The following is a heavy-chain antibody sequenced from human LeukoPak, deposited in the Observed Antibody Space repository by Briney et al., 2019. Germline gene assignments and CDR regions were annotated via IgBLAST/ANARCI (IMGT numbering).Heavy chain of an antibody. CDR1: GYSFTSYW. Sequence: GESLKISCKGSGYSFTSYWIGWVRQMPGKGLEWMGIIYPGDSDTRYSPSFQGQVTISADKSISTAYLQWSSLKASDTAMYYCARQIKPYYDFWSGYYSGCYYYGMDVWGQGTTVTVSS. D-gene: IGHD3-3*01. J-gene: IGHJ6*02. CDR2: IYPGDSDT. V-gene: IGHV5-51*01. CDR3: ARQIKPYYDFWSGYYSGCYYYGMDV.